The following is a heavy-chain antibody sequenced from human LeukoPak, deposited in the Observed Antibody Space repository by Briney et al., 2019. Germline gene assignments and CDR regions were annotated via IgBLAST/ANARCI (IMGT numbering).Heavy chain of an antibody. Sequence: ASVKVSCKASGGTFSSYTISWVRQAPGQGLEWMGRINPNSGGTNYAQKFQGRVTMTRDTSISTAYMELSRLRSDDTAVYYCARARIQLWLLNDYWGQGTLVTVSS. CDR3: ARARIQLWLLNDY. V-gene: IGHV1-2*06. D-gene: IGHD5-18*01. CDR2: INPNSGGT. J-gene: IGHJ4*02. CDR1: GGTFSSYT.